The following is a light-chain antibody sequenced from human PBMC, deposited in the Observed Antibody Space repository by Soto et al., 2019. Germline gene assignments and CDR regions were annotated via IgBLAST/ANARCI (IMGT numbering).Light chain of an antibody. Sequence: DIQLPPSPSPLSATVGDRGTIPCRASQSIGNWLAWYQQKPGKAPKLLIYDASSLESGVPSRFSGSGSGTEFTLTISSLQPDDFATYYCQQYNSYSSTFGHGTTVDIK. CDR1: QSIGNW. CDR2: DAS. V-gene: IGKV1-5*01. J-gene: IGKJ1*01. CDR3: QQYNSYSST.